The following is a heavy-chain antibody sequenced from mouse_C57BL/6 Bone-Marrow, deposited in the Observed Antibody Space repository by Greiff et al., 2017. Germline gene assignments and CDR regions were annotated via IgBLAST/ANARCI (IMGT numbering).Heavy chain of an antibody. J-gene: IGHJ4*01. D-gene: IGHD2-12*01. CDR2: ISTKANGYTT. CDR1: GFTIPDYY. V-gene: IGHV7-3*01. CDR3: ARYIKRRYYAVDY. Sequence: DVLLVESGGCLVQPGASLRLSCPASGFTIPDYYMSWVRQPPGKALEWLGFISTKANGYTTEYSASVKGRFTTSRDNSPGILYLQFNALRAEDSSAYSGARYIKRRYYAVDYWGQGTSVTVSS.